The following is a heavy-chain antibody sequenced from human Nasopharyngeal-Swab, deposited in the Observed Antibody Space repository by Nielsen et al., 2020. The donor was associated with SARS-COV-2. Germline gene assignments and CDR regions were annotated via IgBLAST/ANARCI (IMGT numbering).Heavy chain of an antibody. Sequence: GESLKISCAASGFSLSSYWMHWVRQAPGKGLSWVSRINPDGNTINYADSVKGRFTISRDAAKNTLYLQMNSLRAEDTAVYYCANCGTTAYYGMDVWGQGTTVTVSS. V-gene: IGHV3-74*01. CDR3: ANCGTTAYYGMDV. CDR1: GFSLSSYW. CDR2: INPDGNTI. J-gene: IGHJ6*02. D-gene: IGHD1-7*01.